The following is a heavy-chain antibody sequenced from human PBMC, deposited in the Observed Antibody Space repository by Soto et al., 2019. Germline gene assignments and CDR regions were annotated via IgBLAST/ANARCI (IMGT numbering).Heavy chain of an antibody. J-gene: IGHJ4*02. V-gene: IGHV3-30-3*01. Sequence: QVQLGESGGGVVQPGRSLRLSCAASGFTFSSYAMHWVRQAPGKGREWVAVISYDGSNKYYADSVKGRFTISRDNSKNTRYRQMNRLRAEDTAVYYCASYGDYEDYWGQGTLVTVSS. CDR1: GFTFSSYA. CDR2: ISYDGSNK. D-gene: IGHD4-17*01. CDR3: ASYGDYEDY.